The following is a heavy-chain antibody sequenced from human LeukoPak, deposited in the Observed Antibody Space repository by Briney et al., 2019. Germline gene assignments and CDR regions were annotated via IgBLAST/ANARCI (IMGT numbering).Heavy chain of an antibody. CDR2: ISSDGSIT. CDR1: GFTFSTYW. D-gene: IGHD3-10*01. J-gene: IGHJ4*02. Sequence: GGSLRLSCAASGFTFSTYWMHWVRQAPGKGLVWVSRISSDGSITSYADSVKGRFTISRDNAKNTLYLQMNSLRAEDTAVYYCARHLNYYLDYWGQGTLVTVSS. CDR3: ARHLNYYLDY. V-gene: IGHV3-74*01.